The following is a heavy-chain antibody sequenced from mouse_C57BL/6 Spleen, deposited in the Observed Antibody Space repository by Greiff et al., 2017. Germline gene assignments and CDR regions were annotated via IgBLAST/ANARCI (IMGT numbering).Heavy chain of an antibody. CDR1: GYSITSGYY. J-gene: IGHJ1*03. V-gene: IGHV3-6*01. Sequence: EVQLQQSGPGLVKPSQSLSLSCSVTGYSITSGYYWNWIRQFPGNKLECMGYISYDGSTNYNPSLKNRISITRDTSKNQFFLQLNAVTTEDTATYYCARDGCGFYDYDWYFDGWGTGTTVTVST. CDR2: ISYDGST. D-gene: IGHD2-4*01. CDR3: ARDGCGFYDYDWYFDG.